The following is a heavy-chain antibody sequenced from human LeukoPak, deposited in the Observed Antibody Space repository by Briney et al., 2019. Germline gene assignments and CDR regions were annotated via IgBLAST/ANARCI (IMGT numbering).Heavy chain of an antibody. V-gene: IGHV4-39*01. CDR3: ARCQRGDFRNFDY. J-gene: IGHJ4*02. Sequence: MASETLSLTCTVSGGSISSTSYYWGWIRQPPGKGLEWIGNILYSGSTYYNPSLKSRVTISADTSKNQFCLRLSSVTAADTAVYYCARCQRGDFRNFDYWGQGTLLTVSS. D-gene: IGHD4-17*01. CDR2: ILYSGST. CDR1: GGSISSTSYY.